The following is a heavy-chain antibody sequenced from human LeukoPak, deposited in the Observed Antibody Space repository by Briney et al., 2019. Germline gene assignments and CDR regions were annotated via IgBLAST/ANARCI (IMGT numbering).Heavy chain of an antibody. Sequence: SETLSLTCTVSGGSISSYYWSWIRQPPGKGLEWIGYIYYSGSTNYNPSLKSRVTISVDTSKNQFSLKLSSVTAADTAVYYCARDNGSSPLYYFDYWGPGTLVTVSS. CDR2: IYYSGST. V-gene: IGHV4-59*01. CDR3: ARDNGSSPLYYFDY. J-gene: IGHJ4*02. D-gene: IGHD2-8*01. CDR1: GGSISSYY.